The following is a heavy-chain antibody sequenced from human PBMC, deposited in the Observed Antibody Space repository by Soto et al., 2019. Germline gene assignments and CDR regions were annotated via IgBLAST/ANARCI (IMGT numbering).Heavy chain of an antibody. CDR1: GDSISNYY. Sequence: SETLSLTCTVSGDSISNYYWSWIRQPPGKGLEWIGHVFSSGRTNYNPSLKSRVTISVDTSKNQFSLKLSSVTAADTAVYYCARVMTNYGDSEHFQPWGQGTLVTVSS. V-gene: IGHV4-59*01. J-gene: IGHJ1*01. D-gene: IGHD1-7*01. CDR2: VFSSGRT. CDR3: ARVMTNYGDSEHFQP.